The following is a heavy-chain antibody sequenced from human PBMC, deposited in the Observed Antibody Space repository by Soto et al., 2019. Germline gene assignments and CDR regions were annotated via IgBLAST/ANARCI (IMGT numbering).Heavy chain of an antibody. CDR1: GFSVSSNY. CDR2: IYSGGSR. V-gene: IGHV3-53*01. J-gene: IGHJ4*02. CDR3: ARAAYDSSGYSPVDY. Sequence: PGGSLRLSCAASGFSVSSNYMSWVRQAPGKGLEWVSVIYSGGSRYYADSVKGRFTISRDNSKNTLYLQMNSLRAEDTAVYYCARAAYDSSGYSPVDYWGQGTLVTVSS. D-gene: IGHD3-22*01.